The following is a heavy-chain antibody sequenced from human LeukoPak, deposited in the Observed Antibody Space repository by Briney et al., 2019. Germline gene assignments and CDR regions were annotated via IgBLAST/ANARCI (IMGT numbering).Heavy chain of an antibody. V-gene: IGHV4-34*01. Sequence: SETLSLTCAVYGGSFSGYYWSWIRQPPGKGLEWIGEINHSGSTNYNPSLKSRVTISVDTSKNQFSLKLSSVTAADTAVYYCARLERITIFGVVTYYYYYMDVWGKGTTVTVSS. CDR1: GGSFSGYY. D-gene: IGHD3-3*01. CDR3: ARLERITIFGVVTYYYYYMDV. J-gene: IGHJ6*03. CDR2: INHSGST.